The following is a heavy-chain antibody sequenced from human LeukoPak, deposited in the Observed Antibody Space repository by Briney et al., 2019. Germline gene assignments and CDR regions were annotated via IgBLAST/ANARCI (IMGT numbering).Heavy chain of an antibody. CDR1: GYTFTSYG. J-gene: IGHJ5*02. CDR2: ISAYNGNT. D-gene: IGHD3-10*01. Sequence: ASVKVSCKASGYTFTSYGISWVRQAPGQGLEWMGWISAYNGNTNYAQKLQGRVTMTTDTSTSTAYMEPRSLRSDDTAVYYCARHMVRGVISYNWFDPWGQGTLVTVSS. V-gene: IGHV1-18*01. CDR3: ARHMVRGVISYNWFDP.